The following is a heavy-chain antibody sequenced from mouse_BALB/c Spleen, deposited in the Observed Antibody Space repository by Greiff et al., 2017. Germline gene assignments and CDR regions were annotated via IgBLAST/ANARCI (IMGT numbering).Heavy chain of an antibody. CDR2: ISTYYGNT. CDR3: AREGDYYGVMDY. V-gene: IGHV1-67*01. CDR1: SYTFTDYA. J-gene: IGHJ4*01. Sequence: QVQLQPSGPELVRPGVSVKISCKGSSYTFTDYAMHWVKQSHAKSLEWIGVISTYYGNTNYNQKFKGKATMTVDKSSSTAYMELARLTSEDSAVYYCAREGDYYGVMDYWGQGTSVTVSS. D-gene: IGHD1-1*01.